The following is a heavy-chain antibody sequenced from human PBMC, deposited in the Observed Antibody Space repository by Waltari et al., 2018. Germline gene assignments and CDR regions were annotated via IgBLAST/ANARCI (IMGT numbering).Heavy chain of an antibody. CDR1: GNTFVNSA. CDR2: MHPKSGNT. Sequence: VHLAQSGAEVKKPGASVKVSCEAPGNTFVNSAINWVRQAPGQGLEWMGWMHPKSGNTVDAQKFQGRVTMTRNSAISTAYMELSGLRSEDTAVYYCARSQGSISAPPYYYYIDVWGEGTTVTVSS. CDR3: ARSQGSISAPPYYYYIDV. J-gene: IGHJ6*03. D-gene: IGHD3-3*01. V-gene: IGHV1-8*01.